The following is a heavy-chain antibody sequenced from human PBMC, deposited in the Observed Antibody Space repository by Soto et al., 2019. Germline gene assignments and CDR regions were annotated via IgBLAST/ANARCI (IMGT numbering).Heavy chain of an antibody. V-gene: IGHV5-51*01. J-gene: IGHJ6*02. CDR1: GYSFTSYW. CDR3: ARDLYDSSGYPYGMDV. D-gene: IGHD3-22*01. Sequence: GESLKISCKGSGYSFTSYWIGWVRQMPGKGLEWMGIIYPGDSDTRYSPSFQGQVTISADKSISTAYLQWSSLKASDTAMYYCARDLYDSSGYPYGMDVWGQGTTVTAP. CDR2: IYPGDSDT.